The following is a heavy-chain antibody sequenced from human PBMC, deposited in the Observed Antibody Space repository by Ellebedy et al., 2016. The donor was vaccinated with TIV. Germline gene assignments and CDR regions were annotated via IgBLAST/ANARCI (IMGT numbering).Heavy chain of an antibody. CDR1: GGSISNFY. Sequence: SETLSLTCTVSGGSISNFYWSWIRQPPGKGLEWIGYFYYGGNTNYNPSLESRVTISVDTSKNQFSLKLSSVTAADTAVYFCARSAYFMYWGQGTLVTVSS. CDR3: ARSAYFMY. CDR2: FYYGGNT. V-gene: IGHV4-59*08. J-gene: IGHJ1*01.